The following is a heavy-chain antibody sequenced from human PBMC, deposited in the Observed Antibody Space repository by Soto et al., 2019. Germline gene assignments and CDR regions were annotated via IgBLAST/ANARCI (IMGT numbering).Heavy chain of an antibody. V-gene: IGHV1-18*01. J-gene: IGHJ6*02. D-gene: IGHD3-10*01. CDR2: ISAYNGNT. Sequence: ASVKVSCKASGYTFTSYGISWVRQAPGQGLEWMGWISAYNGNTNYAQKLQGRVTMTTDTSTSTAYMELRSLRSDDTAVYYCASYYDGSGSYYSYYGMDVRGQGTTVTVSS. CDR1: GYTFTSYG. CDR3: ASYYDGSGSYYSYYGMDV.